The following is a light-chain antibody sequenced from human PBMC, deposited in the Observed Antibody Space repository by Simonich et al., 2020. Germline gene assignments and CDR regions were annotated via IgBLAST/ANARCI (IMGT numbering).Light chain of an antibody. CDR3: QQYNSYLYT. CDR1: QSISSW. CDR2: KAS. J-gene: IGKJ2*01. V-gene: IGKV1-5*03. Sequence: DIQLTQSPSTLSASVGDRVTITCRASQSISSWLAWYPQKTGKAPKPLIYKASILESGVPSRFSGSGSGTEFTLTISSLQPDDFATYYCQQYNSYLYTFGQGTKLEIK.